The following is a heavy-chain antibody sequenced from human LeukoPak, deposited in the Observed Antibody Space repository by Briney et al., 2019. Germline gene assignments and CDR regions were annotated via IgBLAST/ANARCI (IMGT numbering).Heavy chain of an antibody. D-gene: IGHD6-6*01. V-gene: IGHV4-34*01. CDR1: GGSFSGYY. CDR3: ARGGQYSSSPVFDY. J-gene: IGHJ4*02. Sequence: SETLSLTCAVYGGSFSGYYWSLIRQPPGKGLEWIGEINHSGSTNYNPSLKSRVTISVDTSKNQFSLKLSSVAAADTAVYYCARGGQYSSSPVFDYWGQGTLVTVSS. CDR2: INHSGST.